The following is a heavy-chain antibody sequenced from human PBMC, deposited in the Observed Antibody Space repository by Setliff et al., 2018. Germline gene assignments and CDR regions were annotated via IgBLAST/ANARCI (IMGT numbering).Heavy chain of an antibody. J-gene: IGHJ4*02. CDR2: IYNSDST. CDR1: GFAFSSYW. D-gene: IGHD3-16*02. CDR3: VNSYRGYDDYPDY. V-gene: IGHV3-53*01. Sequence: PGGSLRLSCAASGFAFSSYWMSWVRQAPGRGLEWVSVIYNSDSTYYADSVKGRFTISRDDSKNMVNLQMNSLRAEDTAVYYCVNSYRGYDDYPDYWGQGTLVTVSS.